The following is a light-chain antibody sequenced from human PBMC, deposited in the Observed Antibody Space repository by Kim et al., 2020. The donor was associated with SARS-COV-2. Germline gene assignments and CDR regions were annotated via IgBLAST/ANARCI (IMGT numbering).Light chain of an antibody. CDR1: QSVSSH. V-gene: IGKV3-15*01. CDR2: GAS. Sequence: PGERATLSCRARQSVSSHLAWYQQRPGQPPRLLIYGASTRATGIPARFSGSGSGTEFTLTISSLQSEDFAIYFCQQYSDWPPGDTFGQGTKVDIK. CDR3: QQYSDWPPGDT. J-gene: IGKJ2*01.